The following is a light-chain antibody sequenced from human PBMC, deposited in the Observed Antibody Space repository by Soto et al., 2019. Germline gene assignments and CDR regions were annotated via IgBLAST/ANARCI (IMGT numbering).Light chain of an antibody. J-gene: IGKJ1*01. V-gene: IGKV1-5*01. CDR3: QQYNSYS. CDR1: QSISNW. CDR2: HAS. Sequence: DIQMTQSHNTLPASVGDRVTINCRASQSISNWFAWYQQKPGPAPKVLIYHASNLQSGVPSGFSGSGSGTEFTLTISRLQPDDFATYYCQQYNSYSFGQGTKGDIK.